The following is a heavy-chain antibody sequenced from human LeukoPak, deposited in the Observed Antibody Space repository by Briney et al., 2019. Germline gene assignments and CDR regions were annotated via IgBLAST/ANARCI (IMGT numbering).Heavy chain of an antibody. Sequence: SQTLSLTCAISRDSVSSNIASWNWIRQSPSRGLEWLGRTYYRSKWYNDYAVSVKSRITINPDTSKNQFSLQLNSVTPEDTAVYYCARVYNWNPAGAFDIWGQGTVVTVSS. J-gene: IGHJ3*02. V-gene: IGHV6-1*01. CDR2: TYYRSKWYN. CDR1: RDSVSSNIAS. D-gene: IGHD1-1*01. CDR3: ARVYNWNPAGAFDI.